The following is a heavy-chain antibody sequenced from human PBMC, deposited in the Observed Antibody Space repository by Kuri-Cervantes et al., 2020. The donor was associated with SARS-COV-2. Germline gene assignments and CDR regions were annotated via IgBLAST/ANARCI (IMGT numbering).Heavy chain of an antibody. J-gene: IGHJ4*02. CDR2: ISGSGGST. V-gene: IGHV3-23*01. CDR3: ARGSIAVPTGNYFDY. CDR1: GFTFSSYA. D-gene: IGHD6-19*01. Sequence: GESLKISCAASGFTFSSYAMSWVRQAPGKGLEWVSAISGSGGSTYYADSVKGRFTISRDNAKNSLYLQMNSLRAEDTAVYYCARGSIAVPTGNYFDYWGQGTLVTVSS.